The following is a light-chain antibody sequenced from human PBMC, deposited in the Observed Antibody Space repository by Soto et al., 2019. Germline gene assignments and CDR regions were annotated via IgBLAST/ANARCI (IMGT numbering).Light chain of an antibody. CDR1: QTINSF. Sequence: DVQVTQSPSSLSASVGDRVTITCRASQTINSFINWYRQKPGKAPQLLIFAASNLQSGVPSRFSGTGSGTDFTLTISSLQPEDFATYYCLQTYSAPRAFGQGTKVEIK. V-gene: IGKV1-39*01. J-gene: IGKJ1*01. CDR3: LQTYSAPRA. CDR2: AAS.